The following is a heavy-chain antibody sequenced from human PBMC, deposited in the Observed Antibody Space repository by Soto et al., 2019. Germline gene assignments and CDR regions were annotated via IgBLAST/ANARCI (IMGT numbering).Heavy chain of an antibody. Sequence: SETLSLTCPVSGGSISSYYWSWIRQPPGKGLEWIGYIYYSGSTNYNPSLKSRVTISVDTSKNQFSLKLSSVTAADTAVYYCARGQDCSGGSCYRLYYYYYYMDVWGKGTTVTV. D-gene: IGHD2-15*01. J-gene: IGHJ6*03. CDR1: GGSISSYY. CDR2: IYYSGST. CDR3: ARGQDCSGGSCYRLYYYYYYMDV. V-gene: IGHV4-59*01.